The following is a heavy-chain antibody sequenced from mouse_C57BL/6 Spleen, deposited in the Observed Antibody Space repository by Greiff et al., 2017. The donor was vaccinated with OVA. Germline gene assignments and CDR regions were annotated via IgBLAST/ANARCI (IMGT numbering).Heavy chain of an antibody. CDR2: ILPGSGST. Sequence: VQLQQSGAELMKPGASVKLSCKATGYTFTGYWIEWVKQRPGHGLEWIGEILPGSGSTNYNEKFKGKATFTADTSSNTAYMQHSSLTTEDSAIYDGARRGNYYGSSCDYWGQGTTLTVSS. V-gene: IGHV1-9*01. J-gene: IGHJ2*01. CDR1: GYTFTGYW. D-gene: IGHD1-1*01. CDR3: ARRGNYYGSSCDY.